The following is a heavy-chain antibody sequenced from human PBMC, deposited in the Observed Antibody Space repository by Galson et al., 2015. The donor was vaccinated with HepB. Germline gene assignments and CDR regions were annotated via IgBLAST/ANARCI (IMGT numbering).Heavy chain of an antibody. D-gene: IGHD6-19*01. CDR3: AKDPYLYSALAGTMAGFDH. CDR1: GFTFSNYG. Sequence: SLRLSCAASGFTFSNYGMHWVRQAPGKGLEWVAVISYDGSNKYYADSVKGRFTISRDNSKNTLYRQMNSLRAEDTALYYCAKDPYLYSALAGTMAGFDHWGQGTLVTVSS. CDR2: ISYDGSNK. V-gene: IGHV3-30*18. J-gene: IGHJ4*02.